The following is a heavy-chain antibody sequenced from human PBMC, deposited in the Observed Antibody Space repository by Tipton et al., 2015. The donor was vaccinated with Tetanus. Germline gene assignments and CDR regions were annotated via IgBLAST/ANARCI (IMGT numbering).Heavy chain of an antibody. D-gene: IGHD3-9*01. Sequence: TLSLTCNVSGGSITSYYWSWIRQRPGRGLEWVGYVHYTGKDNYNPSLRSRVTLSVDTSKNQFSLQMSSVTAADTAVYYCARARSASTGLEKGFDTWGQGTLVTVSS. V-gene: IGHV4-59*13. CDR2: VHYTGKD. CDR1: GGSITSYY. J-gene: IGHJ5*02. CDR3: ARARSASTGLEKGFDT.